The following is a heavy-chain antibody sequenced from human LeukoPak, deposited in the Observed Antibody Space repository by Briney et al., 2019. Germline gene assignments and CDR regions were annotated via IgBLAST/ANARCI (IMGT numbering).Heavy chain of an antibody. CDR1: GFTFSTHS. J-gene: IGHJ4*02. Sequence: GGSLRLSCAASGFTFSTHSMVWVRQAPGKGLECVSYISSSSSTIYYADSVKGRFIISRDNAENSVYLQMNSLRAEDTAVYYCLRVETYAYYDSWGQGILVTVSS. CDR3: LRVETYAYYDS. V-gene: IGHV3-48*01. D-gene: IGHD4-23*01. CDR2: ISSSSSTI.